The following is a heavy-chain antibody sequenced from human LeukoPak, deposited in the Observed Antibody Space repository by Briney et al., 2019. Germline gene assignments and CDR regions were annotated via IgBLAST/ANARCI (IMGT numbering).Heavy chain of an antibody. CDR2: ISSSGDTI. D-gene: IGHD6-19*01. V-gene: IGHV3-48*03. J-gene: IGHJ4*02. CDR1: GFTFSSYE. Sequence: PGGSLRLSCAASGFTFSSYEMNWVRQAPGKGLEWVSYISSSGDTIYYADSVKGRFTISRDNAKNSLCLQMNSLSVEDTAVYYCASRSRDYWGQGTLVTVSS. CDR3: ASRSRDY.